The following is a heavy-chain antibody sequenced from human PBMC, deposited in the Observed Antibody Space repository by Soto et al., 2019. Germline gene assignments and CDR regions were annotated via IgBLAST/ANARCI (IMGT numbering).Heavy chain of an antibody. CDR2: IYWDDDK. CDR1: GFSLMTSGVG. CDR3: AHTSLAVGDLDY. Sequence: QITLKGSGPTLVKPTHTLTLTCTFSGFSLMTSGVGVGWIRQPPGKALEWLALIYWDDDKRYSPSLKSRLTIPKDTSKNQVVLTNTYMDPEDTATYYCAHTSLAVGDLDYWGQGTLVTVSS. D-gene: IGHD2-21*01. J-gene: IGHJ4*02. V-gene: IGHV2-5*02.